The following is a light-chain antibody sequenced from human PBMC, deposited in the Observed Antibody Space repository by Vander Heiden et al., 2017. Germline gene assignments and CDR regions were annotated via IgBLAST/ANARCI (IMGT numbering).Light chain of an antibody. CDR3: YSAADNNVV. CDR2: KDS. Sequence: SYELTQPSSLSVSPGQTARLTCSGDVLAKKYARWYQQKPGQAPVLVIYKDSERPSGIPERFSGSSSGTTVTLTISGAQVEDEAYYYCYSAADNNVVFGGGTKLTVL. J-gene: IGLJ2*01. V-gene: IGLV3-27*01. CDR1: VLAKKY.